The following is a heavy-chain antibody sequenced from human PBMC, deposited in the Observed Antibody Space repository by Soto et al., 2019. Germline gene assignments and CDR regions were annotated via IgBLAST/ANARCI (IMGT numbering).Heavy chain of an antibody. CDR1: GFSFSSYY. D-gene: IGHD6-25*01. Sequence: EVQLVESGGDLVQPGGSLRLSCAASGFSFSSYYMTWVRQAPGKGLEWVANIKEDGTEEFYVDSATGRFTISRDNAKNSLFLQMDSLRAEDTAVYYCTSGPLGAAHYWGQGTLVSVSS. CDR2: IKEDGTEE. CDR3: TSGPLGAAHY. J-gene: IGHJ4*02. V-gene: IGHV3-7*01.